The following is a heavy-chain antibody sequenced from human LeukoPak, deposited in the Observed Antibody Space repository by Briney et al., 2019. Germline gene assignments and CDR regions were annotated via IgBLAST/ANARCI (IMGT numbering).Heavy chain of an antibody. CDR1: GFXFSSYW. J-gene: IGHJ1*01. V-gene: IGHV3-74*03. Sequence: GGSLRLSCGASGFXFSSYWIHWVRQAPGKGLVWVSGTNTDGSSTMYADSVKGRFTIARDNAKNTLYLQMNSLRAEDTAVYYCYGANAEHWGQGTLVTVSS. CDR2: TNTDGSST. D-gene: IGHD4-23*01. CDR3: YGANAEH.